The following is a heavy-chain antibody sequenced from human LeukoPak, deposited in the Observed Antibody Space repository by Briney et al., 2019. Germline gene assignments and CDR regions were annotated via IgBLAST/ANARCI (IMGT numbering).Heavy chain of an antibody. D-gene: IGHD3-22*01. J-gene: IGHJ3*02. V-gene: IGHV1-18*01. CDR3: ASLKNYYDSSGYLVTDAFDI. CDR1: GYTFTTYN. CDR2: ISGYNGNT. Sequence: ASVKVSCKASGYTFTTYNINWVRQAPGQGLEWMGWISGYNGNTNYAQKLQGRVTITTDTSTSTAYMELRSLKSDDTAVYYCASLKNYYDSSGYLVTDAFDIWGKGTMVTVSS.